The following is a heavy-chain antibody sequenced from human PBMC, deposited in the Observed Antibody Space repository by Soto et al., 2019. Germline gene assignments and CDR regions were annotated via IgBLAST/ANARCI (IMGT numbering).Heavy chain of an antibody. Sequence: ASVKVSCKASGYTFTSYGISWVRQAPGQGLEWMGWISAYNGNTNYAQKLQGRVTMTTDTSTSTANMEMRSLRSDDTAVFYCAKDGGKDGYFGNWFDPWGQGTLVTVSS. V-gene: IGHV1-18*01. J-gene: IGHJ5*02. CDR2: ISAYNGNT. CDR3: AKDGGKDGYFGNWFDP. D-gene: IGHD5-12*01. CDR1: GYTFTSYG.